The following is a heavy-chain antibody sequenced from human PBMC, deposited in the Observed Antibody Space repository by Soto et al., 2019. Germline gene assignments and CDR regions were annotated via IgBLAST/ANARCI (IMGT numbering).Heavy chain of an antibody. CDR3: AREAWLVFNY. V-gene: IGHV4-31*03. J-gene: IGHJ4*02. CDR2: IYYSGTT. D-gene: IGHD6-19*01. CDR1: GGSISTGGYD. Sequence: ASETVSLTCTVSGGSISTGGYDWSWIHQHPGKGLEWIGYIYYSGTTYYNPSLKSRVAISVDTSKNQFSLPLNSVTPEDTAVYYCAREAWLVFNYWGQGTLVTVSS.